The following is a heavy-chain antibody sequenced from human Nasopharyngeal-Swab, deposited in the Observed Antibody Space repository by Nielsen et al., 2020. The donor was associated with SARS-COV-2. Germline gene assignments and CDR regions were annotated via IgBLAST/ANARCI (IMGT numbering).Heavy chain of an antibody. CDR2: ISSSSSYI. CDR3: ARDGVTIFGVVGYYYYMDV. J-gene: IGHJ6*03. CDR1: GFTFSSYS. V-gene: IGHV3-21*01. Sequence: GESLKISCAASGFTFSSYSVNWVRQAPGKGLEWVSSISSSSSYIYYADSVKGQFTISRDNAKNSLYLQMNSLRAEDTAVYYCARDGVTIFGVVGYYYYMDVWGKGTTVTVSS. D-gene: IGHD3-3*01.